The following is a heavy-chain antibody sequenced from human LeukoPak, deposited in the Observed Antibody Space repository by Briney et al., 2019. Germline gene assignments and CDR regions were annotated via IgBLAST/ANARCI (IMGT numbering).Heavy chain of an antibody. CDR3: AKGDGSTYVTHFDF. CDR1: GFTFSRHW. D-gene: IGHD5-18*01. CDR2: ISDSGVSA. J-gene: IGHJ4*02. Sequence: GGSLRLSCAASGFTFSRHWMGWVRQAPGKGLEWVSGISDSGVSAFYTHSVKGRFTISRDNSKNTLYLQMSSLRAEDTAVYYCAKGDGSTYVTHFDFWGQGTLVSVSS. V-gene: IGHV3-23*01.